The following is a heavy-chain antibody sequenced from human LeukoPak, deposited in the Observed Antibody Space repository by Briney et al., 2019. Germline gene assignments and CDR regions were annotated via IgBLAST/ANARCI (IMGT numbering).Heavy chain of an antibody. D-gene: IGHD2-15*01. CDR1: GFTFSSYS. V-gene: IGHV3-21*01. Sequence: PGGSLRLPCAASGFTFSSYSMNWVRQAPGKGLEWVSSISSSSSYIYYADSVKGRFTISRDNAKNSLYLQMNSLRAEDTAVYYCGGYCSGGSCFWGENWFDPWGQGTLVTVSS. CDR2: ISSSSSYI. CDR3: GGYCSGGSCFWGENWFDP. J-gene: IGHJ5*02.